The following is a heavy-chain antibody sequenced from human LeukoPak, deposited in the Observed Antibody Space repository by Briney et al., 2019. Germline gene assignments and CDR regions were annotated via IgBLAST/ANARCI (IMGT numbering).Heavy chain of an antibody. CDR1: GFTFSSYA. CDR2: ISYDGGNK. CDR3: ARGGNYDFWSGYLGY. V-gene: IGHV3-30-3*01. Sequence: PGRSLRLSCAASGFTFSSYAMHWVRQAPGKGLEWVAVISYDGGNKYYADSVKGRFTISRDNSKNTLYLQMNSLRAEDTAVYYCARGGNYDFWSGYLGYWGQGTLVTVSS. D-gene: IGHD3-3*01. J-gene: IGHJ4*02.